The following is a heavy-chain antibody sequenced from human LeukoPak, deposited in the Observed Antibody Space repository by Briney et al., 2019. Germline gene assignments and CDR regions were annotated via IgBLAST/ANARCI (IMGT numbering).Heavy chain of an antibody. J-gene: IGHJ4*02. CDR1: GGTFSSYA. CDR2: IIPILGTA. V-gene: IGHV1-69*04. CDR3: ATGIWAAAGKGNDY. Sequence: SVKVSCKASGGTFSSYAISWVRQAPGQGLEWMGRIIPILGTANYAQKFQGRVTITADKSTSTAYMELSSLRSEDTAVYYCATGIWAAAGKGNDYWGQGTLVTVSS. D-gene: IGHD6-13*01.